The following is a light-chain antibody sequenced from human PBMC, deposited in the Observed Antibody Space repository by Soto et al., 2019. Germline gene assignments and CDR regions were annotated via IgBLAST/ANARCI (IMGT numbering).Light chain of an antibody. CDR3: SSYTRSSTLV. V-gene: IGLV2-14*01. J-gene: IGLJ2*01. Sequence: QSVLTQPASVSGSPGQSITISCTGTNSDVGGYNYVSWYQQHPGKAPKLMISEVSSRPSGVSNRFSGSKSGNTASLTISGLQAEDEADYYCSSYTRSSTLVFGGGTKLTVL. CDR1: NSDVGGYNY. CDR2: EVS.